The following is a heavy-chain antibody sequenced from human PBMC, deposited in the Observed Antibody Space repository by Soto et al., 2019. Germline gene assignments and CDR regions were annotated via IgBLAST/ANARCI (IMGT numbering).Heavy chain of an antibody. Sequence: QLQLQESGSGLVKPSQTLSLSCAVSGGSISSGGYSWICIRQAPGKGLEWIGYIYHSGSTYYNPSLKRRGTISVDKSNNHVSLKLTSVTDADTAVYFCAMDSLTGYYFDSWGQGALVPVSS. V-gene: IGHV4-30-2*01. CDR1: GGSISSGGYS. CDR3: AMDSLTGYYFDS. J-gene: IGHJ4*02. CDR2: IYHSGST. D-gene: IGHD3-9*01.